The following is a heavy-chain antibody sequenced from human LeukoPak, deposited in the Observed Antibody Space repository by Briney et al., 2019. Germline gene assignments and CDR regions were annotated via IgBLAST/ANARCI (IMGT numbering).Heavy chain of an antibody. CDR3: ARHRNKKHLIPFDY. V-gene: IGHV4-59*08. CDR1: GGSISSYY. Sequence: PSETLSLTCTVSGGSISSYYWSWIRQPPGKGLEWIGYIYYSGSTNYNPSLKSRVTISVDTSKNQFSLKLSSVTAADTAVYYCARHRNKKHLIPFDYWGQGTLVTVSS. J-gene: IGHJ4*02. D-gene: IGHD1-14*01. CDR2: IYYSGST.